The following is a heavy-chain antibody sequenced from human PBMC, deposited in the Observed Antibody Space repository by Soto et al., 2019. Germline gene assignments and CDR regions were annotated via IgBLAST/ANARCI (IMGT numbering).Heavy chain of an antibody. CDR2: ISYDGSNK. D-gene: IGHD6-19*01. J-gene: IGHJ5*02. Sequence: GGSLRLSCAASGFTFSSYGMHWVRQAPGKGLEWVAVISYDGSNKYYADSVKGRFTISRDNSKNTLYLQMNSLRAEDTAVYYSARVIAVAGTWWFDPWGQGTLVTVSS. CDR1: GFTFSSYG. V-gene: IGHV3-30*03. CDR3: ARVIAVAGTWWFDP.